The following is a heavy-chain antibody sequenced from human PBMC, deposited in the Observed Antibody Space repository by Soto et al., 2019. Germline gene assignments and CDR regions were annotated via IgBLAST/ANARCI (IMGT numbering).Heavy chain of an antibody. V-gene: IGHV1-2*02. Sequence: ASVKVSCKASGYTFTGYYMHWVRQAPGQGLEWMGWINPNSGGTNYAQKFQGRVTMTRDTSISTAYMELSRLRSEDTAVYYCARVRADYYYGMDVWGQGTTVTVSS. CDR3: ARVRADYYYGMDV. CDR2: INPNSGGT. CDR1: GYTFTGYY. J-gene: IGHJ6*02.